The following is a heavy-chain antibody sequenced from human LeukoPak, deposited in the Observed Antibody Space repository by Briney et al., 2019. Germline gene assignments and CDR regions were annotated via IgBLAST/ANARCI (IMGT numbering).Heavy chain of an antibody. CDR3: ARNHLRDGYRFDY. Sequence: PGGSLRLSCAASGFTVSSYEMNWVRQAPGKGLEWVSYISIGGATKYYGDSVKGRFTISRDNAKNSLYLQMHSLRAEDTAVYYCARNHLRDGYRFDYWGQGTLVTVSP. D-gene: IGHD5-18*01. J-gene: IGHJ4*02. CDR2: ISIGGATK. CDR1: GFTVSSYE. V-gene: IGHV3-48*03.